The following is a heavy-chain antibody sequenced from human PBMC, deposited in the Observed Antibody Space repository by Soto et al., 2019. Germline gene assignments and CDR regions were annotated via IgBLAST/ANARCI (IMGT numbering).Heavy chain of an antibody. CDR1: GFTFSSYA. Sequence: PGESLKISCAASGFTFSSYAMTWVRQAPGKGIEWVSTLSGSGGSTYYADSVKGRFTISRDNSKNTLYLQMNSLRAEDTAVYYCAKQGNAVSGSPYFDSWGQGTLVTVSS. CDR2: LSGSGGST. D-gene: IGHD3-10*01. CDR3: AKQGNAVSGSPYFDS. J-gene: IGHJ4*02. V-gene: IGHV3-23*01.